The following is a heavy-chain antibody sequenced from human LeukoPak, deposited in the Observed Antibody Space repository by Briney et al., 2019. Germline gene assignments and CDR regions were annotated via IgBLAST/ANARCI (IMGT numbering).Heavy chain of an antibody. J-gene: IGHJ4*02. D-gene: IGHD2-2*02. V-gene: IGHV3-23*01. CDR1: GFTFRYSA. CDR2: VTGDGITT. Sequence: GGSLRLSCTASGFTFRYSAMSWLRQATGKGLEWVSTVTGDGITTYYGNSVKGRYTIARDNSKNTVYLQLNSLRADDTAVYYCAKDFPLVGYTRDLSSNSFDHWGQGTLVTVSS. CDR3: AKDFPLVGYTRDLSSNSFDH.